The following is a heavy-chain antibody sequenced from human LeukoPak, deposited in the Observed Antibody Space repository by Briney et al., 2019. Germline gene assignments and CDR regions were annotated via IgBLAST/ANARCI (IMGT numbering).Heavy chain of an antibody. Sequence: SETLSLTCTISGGSISSYYWSWIRQPPGKGLEWIGYIYYSGSTNYNPSLKSRVTISVDTPKNQFSLKLSSVTAADTAVHYCARTDYLDWYFDPWGQGTLVTVFS. CDR2: IYYSGST. D-gene: IGHD3/OR15-3a*01. CDR1: GGSISSYY. V-gene: IGHV4-59*08. CDR3: ARTDYLDWYFDP. J-gene: IGHJ5*02.